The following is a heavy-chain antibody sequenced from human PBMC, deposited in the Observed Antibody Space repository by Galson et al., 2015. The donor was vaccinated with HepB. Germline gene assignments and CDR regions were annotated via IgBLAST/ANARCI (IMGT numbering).Heavy chain of an antibody. J-gene: IGHJ4*02. V-gene: IGHV3-64*01. D-gene: IGHD5-24*01. Sequence: SLRLSCAASGFTFSSYTMEWIRQAPGKGLEYVSVISGNGGSTYYANSVKGRFTISRDNSKNTVYLQMGSLRPEDMAVYYCARRRDGHNPTDYWGQGTLVTVSS. CDR1: GFTFSSYT. CDR3: ARRRDGHNPTDY. CDR2: ISGNGGST.